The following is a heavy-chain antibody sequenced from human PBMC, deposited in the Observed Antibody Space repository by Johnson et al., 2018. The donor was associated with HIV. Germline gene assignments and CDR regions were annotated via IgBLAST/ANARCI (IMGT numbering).Heavy chain of an antibody. Sequence: VQLVESGGGLVQPGGSLRLSCAASGFTFSSYGMHWVRQAPGKGLEWVAVITLAGSNKYYGASVKGRFTISRDHSKKALFLQMDCLGPEDTGVSYCAKAYCPGCDVFDIWVQGTLVSVSS. J-gene: IGHJ3*02. CDR1: GFTFSSYG. V-gene: IGHV3-30*18. D-gene: IGHD2-21*01. CDR2: ITLAGSNK. CDR3: AKAYCPGCDVFDI.